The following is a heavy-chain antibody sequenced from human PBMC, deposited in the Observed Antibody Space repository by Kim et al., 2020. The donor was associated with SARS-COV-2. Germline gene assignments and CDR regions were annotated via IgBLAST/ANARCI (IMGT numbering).Heavy chain of an antibody. Sequence: GGSLRLSCATSGFTFRSYGMHWVRQAPGKGLERVAVITYAGNSIYYSDSVKGRFTISRNNSKNTVSLQMNSLRTEDTAMYYCAKVLILGRYCSGDCYLFVYWGQETLVTVSS. J-gene: IGHJ4*02. D-gene: IGHD2-21*02. CDR2: ITYAGNSI. V-gene: IGHV3-30*18. CDR1: GFTFRSYG. CDR3: AKVLILGRYCSGDCYLFVY.